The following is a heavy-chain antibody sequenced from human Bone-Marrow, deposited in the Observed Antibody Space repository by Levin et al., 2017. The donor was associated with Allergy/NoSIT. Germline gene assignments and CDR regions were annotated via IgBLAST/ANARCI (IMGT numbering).Heavy chain of an antibody. CDR3: ARESPRYSSGWYIDY. D-gene: IGHD6-19*01. CDR1: GGSISSYY. Sequence: GSLRLSCTVSGGSISSYYWSWIRQPPGKGLEWIGYIYYSGSTNYNPSLKSRVTISVDTSKNQFSLKLSSVTAADTAVYYCARESPRYSSGWYIDYWGQGTLVTVSS. CDR2: IYYSGST. V-gene: IGHV4-59*01. J-gene: IGHJ4*02.